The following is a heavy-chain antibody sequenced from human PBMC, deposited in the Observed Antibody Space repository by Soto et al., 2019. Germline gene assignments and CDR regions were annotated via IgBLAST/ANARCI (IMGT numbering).Heavy chain of an antibody. CDR1: GFTFSSYG. J-gene: IGHJ6*02. CDR2: IWYDGSNK. D-gene: IGHD4-17*01. Sequence: QVQLVESGGGVVQPGRSLRLSCAASGFTFSSYGMHWVRQAPGKGLEWVAVIWYDGSNKYYADSVKGRFTISRDNSKNTLYLHMNSLRAEDTAVYYCARDRGDGDSPLYYYGMDVWGQGTTVTVSS. CDR3: ARDRGDGDSPLYYYGMDV. V-gene: IGHV3-33*01.